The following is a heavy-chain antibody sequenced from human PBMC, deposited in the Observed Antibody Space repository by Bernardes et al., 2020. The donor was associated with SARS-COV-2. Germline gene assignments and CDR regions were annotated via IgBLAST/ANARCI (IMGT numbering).Heavy chain of an antibody. Sequence: SEPLSLTCTVSGGSFNSYYWSWIRQPPGSGLEWIGYIYYTGITNYNPSLKSRVTILIDTSKNQFSLKVRSVTAADTAIYYCARHRSSSSTSELTVGGQGTLVNVSS. J-gene: IGHJ4*02. CDR3: ARHRSSSSTSELTV. D-gene: IGHD2-2*01. CDR2: IYYTGIT. V-gene: IGHV4-59*08. CDR1: GGSFNSYY.